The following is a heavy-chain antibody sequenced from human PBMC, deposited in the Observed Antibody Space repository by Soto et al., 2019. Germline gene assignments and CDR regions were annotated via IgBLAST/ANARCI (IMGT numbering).Heavy chain of an antibody. Sequence: QVQLVQSGAEVKKPGSSVKVSCKASGGTFSSYAISWVRQAPGQGLEWMGGIIPIFGTANYAQTLQGRVTITADESTSTAYMELSSLRTADTAVYYCARRARAIFYGYGMDVWGQGTTVTVSS. V-gene: IGHV1-69*12. D-gene: IGHD3-3*01. J-gene: IGHJ6*02. CDR2: IIPIFGTA. CDR3: ARRARAIFYGYGMDV. CDR1: GGTFSSYA.